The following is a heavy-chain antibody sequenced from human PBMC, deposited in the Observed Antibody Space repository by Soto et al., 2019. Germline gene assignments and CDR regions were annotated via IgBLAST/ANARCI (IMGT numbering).Heavy chain of an antibody. CDR3: ATYTCSGGSCYFDH. D-gene: IGHD2-15*01. Sequence: QVQLQESGPGLVKPSETLSLTCSVSGGSRSKDYWSWIRQPPGKGLEWIGYISYSGSTKYNPSLKTRVTVSVDTFKTHFSLKLSSVTAADTAVYYCATYTCSGGSCYFDHWGQGTLVIVSS. J-gene: IGHJ4*02. V-gene: IGHV4-59*01. CDR2: ISYSGST. CDR1: GGSRSKDY.